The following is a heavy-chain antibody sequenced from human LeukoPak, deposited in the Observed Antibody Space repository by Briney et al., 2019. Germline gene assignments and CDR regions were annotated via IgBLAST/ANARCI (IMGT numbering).Heavy chain of an antibody. J-gene: IGHJ4*02. CDR2: IYYSGST. Sequence: DPSETLSLTCTVSGGSISSYYWSWIRQPPGKGLEWIGYIYYSGSTNYNPSLKSRVTISVDTSKNQFSLKLSSVTAADTAVYYCASGYCSGGSCYSPYYFDYWGQGTLVTVSS. CDR3: ASGYCSGGSCYSPYYFDY. D-gene: IGHD2-15*01. CDR1: GGSISSYY. V-gene: IGHV4-59*08.